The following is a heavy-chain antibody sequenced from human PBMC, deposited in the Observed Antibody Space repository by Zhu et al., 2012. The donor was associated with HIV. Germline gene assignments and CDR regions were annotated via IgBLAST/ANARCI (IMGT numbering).Heavy chain of an antibody. CDR2: VYYTGTT. J-gene: IGHJ4*02. Sequence: QVQLQESGPGLVKPSETLSLTCSVSGDSTSSHYWSWIRQPPGKGLEWIGYVYYTGTTNYNPSLKSRVTISLDMSKNQFSLKLTSVTAADTAVYYCARLRDTSGYYYPFDYWGQGTLVTVSS. CDR3: ARLRDTSGYYYPFDY. D-gene: IGHD3-22*01. V-gene: IGHV4-59*11. CDR1: GDSTSSHY.